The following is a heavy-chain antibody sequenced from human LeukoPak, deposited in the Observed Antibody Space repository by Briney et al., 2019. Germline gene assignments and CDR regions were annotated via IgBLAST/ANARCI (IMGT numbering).Heavy chain of an antibody. V-gene: IGHV3-48*04. J-gene: IGHJ4*02. D-gene: IGHD6-19*01. CDR3: TRDVRDEYSSGWYPIGY. Sequence: PGGSLRLSCVASGFSLSSYSMNWVRQAPGKGLEWISFIHSSGGIIFYAESVKGRFTISRDNAKNSLYLQMNSLRAEDTAVYYCTRDVRDEYSSGWYPIGYWGQGTLVTVSS. CDR2: IHSSGGII. CDR1: GFSLSSYS.